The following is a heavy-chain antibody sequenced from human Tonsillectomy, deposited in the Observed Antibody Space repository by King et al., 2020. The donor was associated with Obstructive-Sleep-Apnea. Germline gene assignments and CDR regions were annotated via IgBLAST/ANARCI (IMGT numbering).Heavy chain of an antibody. D-gene: IGHD3-9*01. Sequence: VQLQESGPGLVKPSETLPLTCSVSAVSISSSSYYWGWIRQPPGKGLEWIGSVFHSGNSYYNPSLKSRVTISVDTSKNHFSLKLNSVTAADTAVYYCARGQTYYDILTGYFKSGNRFDYWGQGTLVTVSS. CDR2: VFHSGNS. CDR1: AVSISSSSYY. J-gene: IGHJ4*02. CDR3: ARGQTYYDILTGYFKSGNRFDY. V-gene: IGHV4-39*07.